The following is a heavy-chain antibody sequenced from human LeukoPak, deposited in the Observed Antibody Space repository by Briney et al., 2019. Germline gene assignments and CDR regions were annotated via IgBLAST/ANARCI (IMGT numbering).Heavy chain of an antibody. Sequence: PSETLSLTRTVSGGSISSYYWSWIRQPPGKGLEWIGYIYYSGSTNYNPSLKSRVTISVDTSKNQFSLKLSSVTAADTAVYYCARHTAEKYNWFDRWGQGTLVTVSS. CDR3: ARHTAEKYNWFDR. D-gene: IGHD5-24*01. CDR2: IYYSGST. J-gene: IGHJ5*02. CDR1: GGSISSYY. V-gene: IGHV4-59*08.